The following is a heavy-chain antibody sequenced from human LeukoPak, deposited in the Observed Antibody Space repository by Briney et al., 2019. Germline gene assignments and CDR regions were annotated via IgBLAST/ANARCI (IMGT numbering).Heavy chain of an antibody. Sequence: PGGSLRLSCAASGFTFSSYAMNWVRQAPGKGLEWVSGIYGSGSSTYYADSVKGQFTISRDNSKNTLYMQMNSLRAEDTAVYYCAKESGSPYYFDYWGQGTLVTVS. V-gene: IGHV3-23*01. CDR3: AKESGSPYYFDY. J-gene: IGHJ4*02. D-gene: IGHD1-26*01. CDR2: IYGSGSST. CDR1: GFTFSSYA.